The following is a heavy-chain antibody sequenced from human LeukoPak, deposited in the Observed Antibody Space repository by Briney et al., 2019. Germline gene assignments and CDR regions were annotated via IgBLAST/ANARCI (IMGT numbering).Heavy chain of an antibody. D-gene: IGHD6-19*01. Sequence: SETLSLTCTVSGGSINSGSYFWSWIRQPAGKGLEWIGHIYTSGSTKYNPALKSRVTISADTSKSQFSLKLISVTAADTAMYYCARDAYSSGWPPYDAFDIWGQGTMVTVSS. CDR3: ARDAYSSGWPPYDAFDI. V-gene: IGHV4-61*09. CDR2: IYTSGST. CDR1: GGSINSGSYF. J-gene: IGHJ3*02.